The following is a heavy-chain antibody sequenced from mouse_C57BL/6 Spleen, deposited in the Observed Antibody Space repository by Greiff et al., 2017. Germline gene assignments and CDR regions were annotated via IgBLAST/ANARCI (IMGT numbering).Heavy chain of an antibody. J-gene: IGHJ3*01. CDR3: ARGDGSSFPWFAY. D-gene: IGHD1-1*01. CDR1: GYSFTGYF. CDR2: INPYNGDT. V-gene: IGHV1-20*01. Sequence: VQLQQSGPELVKPGDSVKISCKASGYSFTGYFMNWVMQSHGKSLEWIGRINPYNGDTFYNQKFKGKATLTVDKSSSTAHLELRSLTSEDSAVYDCARGDGSSFPWFAYWGQGTLVTVSA.